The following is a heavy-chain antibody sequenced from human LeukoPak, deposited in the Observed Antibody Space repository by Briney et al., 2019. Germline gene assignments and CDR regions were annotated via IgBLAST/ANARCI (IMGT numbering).Heavy chain of an antibody. Sequence: GGSLRLSCAASGFTFSTYWMHWVRQAPGKGLVWVSRIVSDGSTTTYADSVKGRFTISRDNAKNTLYLQMNSLRAEDTAVYYCARPQKLGGMAAFDIWGQGTMVTVSS. CDR1: GFTFSTYW. CDR2: IVSDGSTT. V-gene: IGHV3-74*01. J-gene: IGHJ3*02. D-gene: IGHD3-16*01. CDR3: ARPQKLGGMAAFDI.